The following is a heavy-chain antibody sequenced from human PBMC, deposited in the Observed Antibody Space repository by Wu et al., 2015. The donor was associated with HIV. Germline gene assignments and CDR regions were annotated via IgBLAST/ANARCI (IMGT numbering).Heavy chain of an antibody. CDR2: ISPLFGTP. J-gene: IGHJ4*02. V-gene: IGHV1-69*05. CDR3: ARGILEGYSDF. D-gene: IGHD5-12*01. Sequence: QVHLVQSGAEVKKSGSSVKVSCKASESTFTSYVITWVRQAPGQGLEWMGGISPLFGTPDYAQKFQDRVTITTDESTRTAYMELRSLRSDDTAVYYCARGILEGYSDFWGQGTLVTVSS. CDR1: ESTFTSYV.